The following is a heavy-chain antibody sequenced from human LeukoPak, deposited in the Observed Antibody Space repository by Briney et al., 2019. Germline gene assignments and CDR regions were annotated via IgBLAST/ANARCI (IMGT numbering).Heavy chain of an antibody. J-gene: IGHJ4*02. CDR2: ISYHGSTE. Sequence: PGGSLRLSCAASGFTFSRFAMHWVRHAPGKGLEWVAVISYHGSTEYYADSVKGRFTISRDNSNNKLYLQMNSLRVEDTAVYYCARDMRDSAQSRYFYGYEFDYWGQGTLVTVSS. CDR3: ARDMRDSAQSRYFYGYEFDY. V-gene: IGHV3-30-3*01. D-gene: IGHD5-18*01. CDR1: GFTFSRFA.